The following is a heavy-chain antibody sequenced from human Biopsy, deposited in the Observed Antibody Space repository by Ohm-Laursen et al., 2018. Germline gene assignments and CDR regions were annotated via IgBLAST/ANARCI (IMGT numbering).Heavy chain of an antibody. J-gene: IGHJ6*02. CDR3: VRGVDYYDPYHYYALDV. V-gene: IGHV4-34*01. CDR2: INHSGRT. D-gene: IGHD3-22*01. Sequence: SDTLSLTWTVSGGSISGYHWSWIRKSPGKGLEWIGEINHSGRTNYNPSLKSRVTISVDTSKNQFSLKVRSVTAADTAVYYCVRGVDYYDPYHYYALDVWGQGTTVTVSS. CDR1: GGSISGYH.